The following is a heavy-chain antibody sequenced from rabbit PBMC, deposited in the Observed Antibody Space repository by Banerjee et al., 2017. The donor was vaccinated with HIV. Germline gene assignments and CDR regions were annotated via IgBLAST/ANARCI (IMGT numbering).Heavy chain of an antibody. J-gene: IGHJ3*01. V-gene: IGHV1S45*01. Sequence: QEQLEESGGGLVKPGGTLTLTCTASGFTLSSSCYMCWVRQAPGKGLEWIGCIYTGNDGTWYASWAKGRFTISKTSSTTVTLQMTSLTAADTATYFCARGDYTAGDGFGMWRLWGQGTLVTVS. CDR3: ARGDYTAGDGFGMWRL. D-gene: IGHD2-1*01. CDR1: GFTLSSSCY. CDR2: IYTGNDGT.